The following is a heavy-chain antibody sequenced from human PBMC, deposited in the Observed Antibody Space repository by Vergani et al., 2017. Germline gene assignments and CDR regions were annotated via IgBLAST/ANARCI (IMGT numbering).Heavy chain of an antibody. Sequence: QVQLVQSGGGVVQPGRSLRLSCAASGFTFSSYAMHWVRQAPGKGLEWVAVISYDGSNKYYAGSVKGRFTISRDNSKNTLNLQMNSLRAEDTAVYYCARVGYSSSWYDYYNYMDVWGKGTTVTVSS. J-gene: IGHJ6*03. CDR1: GFTFSSYA. CDR3: ARVGYSSSWYDYYNYMDV. CDR2: ISYDGSNK. D-gene: IGHD6-13*01. V-gene: IGHV3-30*04.